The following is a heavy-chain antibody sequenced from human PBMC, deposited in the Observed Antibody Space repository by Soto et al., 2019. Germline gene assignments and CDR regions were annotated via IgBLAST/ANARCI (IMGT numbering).Heavy chain of an antibody. Sequence: ASVKVSCKASGYTFTSYDINWVRQATGQGLEWMGWMNPNSGNTGYAQKFQGRVTMTRNTSISTAYMELSSLRSEDTAVYYCARSIAAPADWFDPWGQGTLVTVSS. CDR1: GYTFTSYD. D-gene: IGHD6-13*01. CDR3: ARSIAAPADWFDP. J-gene: IGHJ5*02. V-gene: IGHV1-8*01. CDR2: MNPNSGNT.